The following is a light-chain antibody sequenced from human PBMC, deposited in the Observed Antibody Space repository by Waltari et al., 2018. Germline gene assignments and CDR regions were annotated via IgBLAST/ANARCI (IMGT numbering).Light chain of an antibody. CDR2: RNN. Sequence: QSVLTQPPSASGTPGQRVTISCSGRSSNIGSNYVYWYQHVPGAAPKLLVYRNNLRPSGVPDRFSGSKSGPPAYLAISGLRSEDEGDYYCAAWDDRLSRWLVGGGTKLTVL. CDR1: SSNIGSNY. V-gene: IGLV1-47*01. J-gene: IGLJ3*02. CDR3: AAWDDRLSRWL.